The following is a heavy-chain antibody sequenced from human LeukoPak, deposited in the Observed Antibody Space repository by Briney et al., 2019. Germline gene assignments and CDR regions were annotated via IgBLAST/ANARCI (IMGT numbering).Heavy chain of an antibody. CDR3: ARDHDGYSGYDSPGDY. V-gene: IGHV4-31*03. D-gene: IGHD5-12*01. CDR2: IYYSGST. CDR1: GGSISSGGYY. Sequence: PSQTLSLTCTVSGGSISSGGYYWSWIRQHPGKGLEWIGYIYYSGSTYYNPSLKSRVTISVDTSKNQFSLKLSSVTAADTAVYYCARDHDGYSGYDSPGDYWGQGTLVTVSS. J-gene: IGHJ4*02.